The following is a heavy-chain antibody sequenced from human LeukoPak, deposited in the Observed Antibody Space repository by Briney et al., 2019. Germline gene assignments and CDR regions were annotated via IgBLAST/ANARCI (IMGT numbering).Heavy chain of an antibody. J-gene: IGHJ6*03. CDR1: GFTFSSSA. CDR2: ISGSGSGGST. Sequence: GGSLRLSCAASGFTFSSSAMSWVRQAPGKGLEWVSNISGSGSGGSTYYADSVKGRFTISRDNAKNSLYLQMNSLRAEDTAVYYCAKDDSPFSDYMDVWGKGTTVTISS. V-gene: IGHV3-23*01. D-gene: IGHD3-10*01. CDR3: AKDDSPFSDYMDV.